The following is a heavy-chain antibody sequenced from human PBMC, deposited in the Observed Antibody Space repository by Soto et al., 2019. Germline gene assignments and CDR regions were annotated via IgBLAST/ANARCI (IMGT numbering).Heavy chain of an antibody. V-gene: IGHV2-5*01. D-gene: IGHD3-22*01. CDR2: IYWNDDK. Sequence: SGPTLVNATQTLTLTCTFSGFSLSTSGLGVGWIRQPPGKALDWLALIYWNDDKRYSPSLKSRLTITKDTSKNQVVLTMTNMDPVDTATYYCAHNKWLLTPDYWGQGPLVTVSS. J-gene: IGHJ4*02. CDR3: AHNKWLLTPDY. CDR1: GFSLSTSGLG.